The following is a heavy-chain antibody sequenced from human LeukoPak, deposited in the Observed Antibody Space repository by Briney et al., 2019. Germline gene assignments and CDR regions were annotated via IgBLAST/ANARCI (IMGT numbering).Heavy chain of an antibody. J-gene: IGHJ4*02. CDR3: ARRRWLQSGGFDY. CDR2: IYYSGST. Sequence: SETLSLTCTVSGGSISSYYWSWIRQPPGKGLEWIGSIYYSGSTYYNPSLKSRVTISVDTSKNQFSLKLSSVTAADTAVYYCARRRWLQSGGFDYWGQGTLVTVSS. CDR1: GGSISSYY. V-gene: IGHV4-59*04. D-gene: IGHD5-24*01.